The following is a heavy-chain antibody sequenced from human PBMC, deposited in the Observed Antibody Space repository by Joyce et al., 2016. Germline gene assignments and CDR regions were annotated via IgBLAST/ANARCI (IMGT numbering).Heavy chain of an antibody. CDR3: ARQPGIAAAGPDY. D-gene: IGHD6-13*01. Sequence: QRQLQESGPGLVKPSETLSLTCTVPGGSISSSTYYWGWIRQPPGKGREWIGSIYYSGSTYYNPSLKSRVSISVDTTKNQFSLGLKSVTASDTAVYFCARQPGIAAAGPDYWGQGTLVTVSS. CDR1: GGSISSSTYY. V-gene: IGHV4-39*01. J-gene: IGHJ4*02. CDR2: IYYSGST.